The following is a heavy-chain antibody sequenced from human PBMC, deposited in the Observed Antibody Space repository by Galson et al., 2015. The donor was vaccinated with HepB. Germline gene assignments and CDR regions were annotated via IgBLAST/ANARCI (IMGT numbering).Heavy chain of an antibody. D-gene: IGHD3-22*01. CDR3: ARGDYYDSSGSFDY. CDR2: IKQDGSEK. J-gene: IGHJ4*02. Sequence: SLRLSCAASGFTFSSYWMSWVRQAPGKGLEWVANIKQDGSEKYYVDSVKGRFTISRDNAKNSLYLQMNSLRAEDTAVYYCARGDYYDSSGSFDYWGQGTLVTVSS. CDR1: GFTFSSYW. V-gene: IGHV3-7*03.